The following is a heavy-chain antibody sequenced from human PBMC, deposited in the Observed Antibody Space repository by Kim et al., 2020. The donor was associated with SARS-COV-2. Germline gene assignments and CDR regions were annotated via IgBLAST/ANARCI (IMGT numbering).Heavy chain of an antibody. CDR1: GYTFTSYA. J-gene: IGHJ4*02. V-gene: IGHV7-4-1*02. CDR2: INTNTGNP. CDR3: ARDNCGGDCYLSGY. Sequence: ASVKVSCKASGYTFTSYAMNWVRQAPGQGLEWMGWINTNTGNPTYAQGFTGRFVFSLDTSVSTAYLQISSLSAEDTAVYYCARDNCGGDCYLSGYWGQGTLVTVSS. D-gene: IGHD2-21*02.